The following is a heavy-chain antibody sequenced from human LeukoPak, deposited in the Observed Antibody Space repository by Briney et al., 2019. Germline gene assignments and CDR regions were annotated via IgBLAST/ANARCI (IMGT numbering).Heavy chain of an antibody. Sequence: GGSLRLSCAASGFTFSSSGMHWVRQAPGKGLEWVAVVSFDGGNKYYADSVKGRFTISRDNSKNTLYLQMNSLRAGDTAVYYCAKAIAGAAAGDFDYWGQGTLVTVSS. J-gene: IGHJ4*02. CDR2: VSFDGGNK. V-gene: IGHV3-30*18. CDR3: AKAIAGAAAGDFDY. D-gene: IGHD6-13*01. CDR1: GFTFSSSG.